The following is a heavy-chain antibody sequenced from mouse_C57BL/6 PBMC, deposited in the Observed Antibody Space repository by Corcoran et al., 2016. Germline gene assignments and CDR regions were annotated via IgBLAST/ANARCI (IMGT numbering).Heavy chain of an antibody. Sequence: EVQLQQSGPELVKPGASVKIPCKASGYTFTDYNMDWVKQSHGKSLEWIGDINPNNGGTIYTQKFKGKATLTVDKSSSTAYMELRSLTSEDTAVYYCARPTGTRAWFAYWGQGTLVTVSA. CDR1: GYTFTDYN. D-gene: IGHD4-1*02. J-gene: IGHJ3*01. CDR2: INPNNGGT. CDR3: ARPTGTRAWFAY. V-gene: IGHV1-18*01.